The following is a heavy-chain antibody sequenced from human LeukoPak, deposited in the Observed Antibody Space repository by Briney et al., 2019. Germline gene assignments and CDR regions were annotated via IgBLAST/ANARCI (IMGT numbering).Heavy chain of an antibody. J-gene: IGHJ3*02. V-gene: IGHV3-30*03. D-gene: IGHD3-22*01. CDR3: ARDAATMIVVVISGSGAFDI. CDR1: GFTFSTYG. Sequence: GRSLRLSCAASGFTFSTYGMHWVRQAPGKGLEWVALISDNGSNRQRADSVKGRFTISRDNSKNTLYLQMSSLRAEDTAVYYCARDAATMIVVVISGSGAFDIWGQGTMVTVSS. CDR2: ISDNGSNR.